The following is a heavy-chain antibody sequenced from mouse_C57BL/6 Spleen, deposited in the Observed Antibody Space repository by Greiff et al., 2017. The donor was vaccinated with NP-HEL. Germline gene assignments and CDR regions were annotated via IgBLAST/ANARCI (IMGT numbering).Heavy chain of an antibody. CDR1: GYTFTSYW. Sequence: QVQLQQPGAELVRPGPSVKLSCKASGYTFTSYWMHWVKQRPGQGLAWIGVIDPSDSYTNYNQKFKGKATLTVYTSSSTAYMQLSSLTSEDSAVYYCARGIYDGSYWGQGTTLTVSS. CDR2: IDPSDSYT. V-gene: IGHV1-59*01. CDR3: ARGIYDGSY. J-gene: IGHJ2*01. D-gene: IGHD2-3*01.